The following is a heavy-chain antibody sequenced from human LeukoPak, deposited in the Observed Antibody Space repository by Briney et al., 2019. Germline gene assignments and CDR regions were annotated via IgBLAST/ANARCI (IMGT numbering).Heavy chain of an antibody. CDR2: ISYDGSNK. J-gene: IGHJ4*02. CDR3: AKENDFWSGYYDY. Sequence: PGGPLRLSCAASGFTFSSYGMHWVRQAPGKGLEWVAVISYDGSNKYYADSVKGRFTISRDNSKNTLYLQMNSLRAEDTAVYYCAKENDFWSGYYDYWGQGTLVTVSS. CDR1: GFTFSSYG. D-gene: IGHD3-3*01. V-gene: IGHV3-30*18.